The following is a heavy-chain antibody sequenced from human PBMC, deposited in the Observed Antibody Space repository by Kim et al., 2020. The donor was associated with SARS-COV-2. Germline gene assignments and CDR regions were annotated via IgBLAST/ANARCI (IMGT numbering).Heavy chain of an antibody. V-gene: IGHV1-8*01. D-gene: IGHD2-2*01. J-gene: IGHJ6*03. Sequence: GYTQRLQGRVTMTRNACISTVYMELSSLRSEDTAVYYCVRGSIYFNYCLDVWGKGTTVTVSS. CDR3: VRGSIYFNYCLDV.